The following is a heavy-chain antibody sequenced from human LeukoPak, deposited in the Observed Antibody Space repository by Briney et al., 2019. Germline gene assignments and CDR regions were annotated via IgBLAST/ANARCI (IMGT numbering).Heavy chain of an antibody. CDR1: GFTVSSNY. Sequence: QPGGSLRLSCAASGFTVSSNYMSWVRQAPGKGLEWVSVIYSGGSTYYADSVKGRFTISRHNSKNTLYLQMNSLRAEDTAVYYCARGRKTYYYYYGMDVWGQGTTVTVSS. CDR2: IYSGGST. J-gene: IGHJ6*02. V-gene: IGHV3-53*04. CDR3: ARGRKTYYYYYGMDV.